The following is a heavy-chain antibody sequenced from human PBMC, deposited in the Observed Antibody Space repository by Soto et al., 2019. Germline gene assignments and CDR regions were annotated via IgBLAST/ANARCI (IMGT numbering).Heavy chain of an antibody. J-gene: IGHJ5*02. Sequence: ASVKVSCKASGYTFTSYGISWVRQAPGQGLEWMGWISAYNGNTNYARKLQGRVTMTTDTSTSTAYMELRSLRSDDTAVYYCARDRPVSLDYDFWSGYYYWFDPWGQGPLVTVPS. CDR3: ARDRPVSLDYDFWSGYYYWFDP. D-gene: IGHD3-3*01. CDR2: ISAYNGNT. CDR1: GYTFTSYG. V-gene: IGHV1-18*01.